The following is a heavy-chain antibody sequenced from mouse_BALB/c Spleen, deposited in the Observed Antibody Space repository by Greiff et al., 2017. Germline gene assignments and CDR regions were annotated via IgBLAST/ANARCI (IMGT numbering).Heavy chain of an antibody. CDR1: GYTFTSYY. CDR2: IYPGNVNT. V-gene: IGHV1S56*01. J-gene: IGHJ4*01. CDR3: ARVYGSSYYAMDY. D-gene: IGHD1-1*01. Sequence: VEPGASVRISCKASGYTFTSYYIHWVKQRPGQGLEWIGWIYPGNVNTKYNEKFKGKATLTADKSSSTAYMQLSSLTSEDSAVYFCARVYGSSYYAMDYWGQGTSVTVSS.